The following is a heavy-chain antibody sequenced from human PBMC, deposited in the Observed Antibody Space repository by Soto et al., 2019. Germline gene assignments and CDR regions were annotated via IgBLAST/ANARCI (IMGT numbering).Heavy chain of an antibody. V-gene: IGHV3-23*01. CDR3: AKDLKFLEWLPPANWFDP. J-gene: IGHJ5*02. CDR1: GFTFSSYA. Sequence: GGSLRLSCAASGFTFSSYAMSWVRQAPGKGLEWVSAISGSGGSTYYADSLKGRFTISRDNSKNTLYLQMNSLRAEDTAVYYCAKDLKFLEWLPPANWFDPWGQGTLVTVSS. D-gene: IGHD3-3*01. CDR2: ISGSGGST.